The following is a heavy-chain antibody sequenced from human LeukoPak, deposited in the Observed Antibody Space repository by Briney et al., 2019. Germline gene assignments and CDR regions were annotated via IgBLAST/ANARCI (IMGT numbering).Heavy chain of an antibody. V-gene: IGHV3-48*04. CDR3: AKPPGLRRLDP. D-gene: IGHD5-12*01. Sequence: GGSLRLSCAASEFTFSSYTMNWVRQAPGKGLEWVSYISSSGSTIYYADSVKGRFTISRDNAKNSLYLQMNSLRAEDTAVYYCAKPPGLRRLDPWGQGTLVTVSS. CDR1: EFTFSSYT. J-gene: IGHJ5*02. CDR2: ISSSGSTI.